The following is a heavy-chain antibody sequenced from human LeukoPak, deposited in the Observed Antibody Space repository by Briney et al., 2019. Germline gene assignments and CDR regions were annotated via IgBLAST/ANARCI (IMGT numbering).Heavy chain of an antibody. V-gene: IGHV3-74*01. D-gene: IGHD1-7*01. Sequence: GGSLRLSCAASGFTFSNFWMHWVRQAPGKGLVWVSRINRDGSTTDYADSVKGRFTISRDNAKNTLYLQMNSLRAGDTAVYYCAKDLNWNYAVDPWGQGTLVTVSS. CDR1: GFTFSNFW. CDR3: AKDLNWNYAVDP. J-gene: IGHJ5*02. CDR2: INRDGSTT.